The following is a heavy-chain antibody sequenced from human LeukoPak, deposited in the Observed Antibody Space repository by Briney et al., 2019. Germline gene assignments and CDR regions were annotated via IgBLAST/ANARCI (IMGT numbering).Heavy chain of an antibody. CDR1: GYSISSGYY. CDR3: ARDKEMDYYGSGSYYPPTPFDY. CDR2: IYHSGST. D-gene: IGHD3-10*01. V-gene: IGHV4-38-2*02. J-gene: IGHJ4*02. Sequence: SSETLSLTCAVSGYSISSGYYWGWIRQPPGKGLEWIGSIYHSGSTYYNPSLKSRVTISVDTSKNQFSLKLSSVTAADTAVYYCARDKEMDYYGSGSYYPPTPFDYWGQGTLVTVSS.